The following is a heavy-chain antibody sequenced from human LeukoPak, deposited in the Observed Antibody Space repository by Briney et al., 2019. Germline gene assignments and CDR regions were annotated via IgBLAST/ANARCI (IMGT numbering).Heavy chain of an antibody. Sequence: GGSLRLSCAASGFTFSSYAMHWVRQAPGKGLEWVAVISYDGSNKYYADSVKGRFTISRDNSKNTLYLQMNSLRAEDTAVYYCARAHTYYYDSSDTHPGYWGQGTLVTVSS. CDR1: GFTFSSYA. CDR2: ISYDGSNK. J-gene: IGHJ4*02. V-gene: IGHV3-30*04. CDR3: ARAHTYYYDSSDTHPGY. D-gene: IGHD3-22*01.